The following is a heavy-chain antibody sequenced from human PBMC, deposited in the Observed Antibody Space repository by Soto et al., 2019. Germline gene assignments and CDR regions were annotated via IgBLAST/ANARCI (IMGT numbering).Heavy chain of an antibody. CDR1: GGSFSGYY. CDR3: ARPSIASAGIYLDC. V-gene: IGHV4-34*01. CDR2: INHSGST. J-gene: IGHJ4*02. D-gene: IGHD6-13*01. Sequence: QVQLQQWGAGLLKPSETLSLTCAVYGGSFSGYYWSWIRQPPGKGLEWIGEINHSGSTNYKPSLKNRVSISVDTSKYQFYLKLSYVTAADTAVYYCARPSIASAGIYLDCWGQGTLVTVSS.